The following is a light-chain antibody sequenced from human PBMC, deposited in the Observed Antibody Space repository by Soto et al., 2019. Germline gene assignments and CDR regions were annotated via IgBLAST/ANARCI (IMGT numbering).Light chain of an antibody. CDR3: QQYSSDSPYT. J-gene: IGKJ2*01. CDR2: KAS. CDR1: QSISSW. Sequence: DIQMTQSPSTLSASVGDRVTITCRASQSISSWLAWYLQKPEKAPKLLIYKASTLQDGVPSRFSGSGSGTEFTLAISSLQPDDFATYYCQQYSSDSPYTFGQGTKLEIQ. V-gene: IGKV1-5*03.